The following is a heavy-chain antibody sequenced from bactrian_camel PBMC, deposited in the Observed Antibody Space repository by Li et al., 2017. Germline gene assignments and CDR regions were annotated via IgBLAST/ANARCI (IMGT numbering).Heavy chain of an antibody. CDR2: IKTAGGNT. CDR1: GFTFTKYH. J-gene: IGHJ6*01. D-gene: IGHD8*01. V-gene: IGHV3S28*01. CDR3: ARDLWMALAGY. Sequence: VESGGAVVQPGGSLRLACAASGFTFTKYHMTWVRQAPGKGLEWVSTIKTAGGNTIYADSVKGRFTASRDSAKNTVYLQMNSLKPEDSAVYYCARDLWMALAGYWGQGTQVTVS.